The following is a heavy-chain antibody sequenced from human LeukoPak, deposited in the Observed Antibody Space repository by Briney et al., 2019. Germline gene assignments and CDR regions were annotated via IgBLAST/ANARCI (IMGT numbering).Heavy chain of an antibody. V-gene: IGHV3-30*18. J-gene: IGHJ4*02. D-gene: IGHD4-17*01. CDR1: GFTFSSYA. Sequence: TGGSLRLSCAASGFTFSSYAMSWVRQAPGKGLEWVAVISSDGSNKYYGDSVKGRFTISRDNSKNTLYLQMNSLRTEDTAVYYCAKDVRYVATVTTGFRGLDYWGLGTLVTVSS. CDR2: ISSDGSNK. CDR3: AKDVRYVATVTTGFRGLDY.